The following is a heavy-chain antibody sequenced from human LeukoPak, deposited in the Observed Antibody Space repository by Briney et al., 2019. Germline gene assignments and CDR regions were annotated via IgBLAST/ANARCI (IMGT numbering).Heavy chain of an antibody. Sequence: SETLSLTCAVCGGSFSGYYWSWMRQPPGKGLEWIGEINHSGSTNYDPSLKSRVTISVDTSRNQFSLKLSSVTAADTAVYYCATIPGGYCSSTSCYGEAPWGQGTLVTVSS. D-gene: IGHD2-2*01. V-gene: IGHV4-34*01. CDR2: INHSGST. CDR1: GGSFSGYY. CDR3: ATIPGGYCSSTSCYGEAP. J-gene: IGHJ5*02.